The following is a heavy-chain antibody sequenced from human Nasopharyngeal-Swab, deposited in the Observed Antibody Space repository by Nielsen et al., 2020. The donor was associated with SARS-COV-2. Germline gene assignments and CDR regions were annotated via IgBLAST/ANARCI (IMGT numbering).Heavy chain of an antibody. CDR3: ASSSSEKRGHDS. J-gene: IGHJ4*02. CDR1: GRSISGSDW. D-gene: IGHD6-6*01. Sequence: SETLSLTCAVSGRSISGSDWWSWVRQPPGKGLGWIGETSPDGGTNYNPSLKGRVIVSVDRSKNLFSLSLKSVTAADTAVYYCASSSSEKRGHDSWGQGTLVTVSS. V-gene: IGHV4-4*02. CDR2: TSPDGGT.